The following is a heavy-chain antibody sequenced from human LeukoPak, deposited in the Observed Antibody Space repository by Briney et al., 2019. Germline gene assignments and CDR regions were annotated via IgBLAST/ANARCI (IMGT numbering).Heavy chain of an antibody. J-gene: IGHJ3*02. V-gene: IGHV4-34*01. D-gene: IGHD6-19*01. CDR3: ARHNSGWNDAFDI. Sequence: SETLSLTCAVYGGSFSGYYWSWIRQPPGKGLEWIGEINHSGSTNYNPSLKSRVTISVDTSKNQFTLKVSSVTAADTAVYYCARHNSGWNDAFDIWGQGTMVTVSS. CDR1: GGSFSGYY. CDR2: INHSGST.